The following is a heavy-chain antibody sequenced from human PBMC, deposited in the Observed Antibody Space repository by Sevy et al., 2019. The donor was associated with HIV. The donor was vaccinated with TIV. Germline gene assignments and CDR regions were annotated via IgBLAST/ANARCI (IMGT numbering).Heavy chain of an antibody. CDR3: ARAYCSGGSWFSLAF. CDR2: ISPHNGDT. Sequence: ASVKVSCKVSGYTFSTYRITWVRQAPGQGLQWMGWISPHNGDTNYAQKLQGRVSMITDSSTTTAYMELKSLRSDDTAVYYCARAYCSGGSWFSLAFWGQGTLVTVSS. CDR1: GYTFSTYR. D-gene: IGHD2-15*01. J-gene: IGHJ4*02. V-gene: IGHV1-18*01.